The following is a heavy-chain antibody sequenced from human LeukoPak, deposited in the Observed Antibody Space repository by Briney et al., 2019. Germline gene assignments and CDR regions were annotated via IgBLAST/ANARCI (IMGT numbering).Heavy chain of an antibody. D-gene: IGHD3-16*01. CDR1: GGSFSGYY. V-gene: IGHV4-34*01. J-gene: IGHJ6*02. Sequence: SETLSLTCAVYGGSFSGYYWSWIRQPPGKGLEGIGEINHSGSTNYNPSLKSRVTISVDPSKNQFSLKLSSVTAADTAVYYCARGVSFQGYYYYYGMDVWGQGTTVTVSS. CDR2: INHSGST. CDR3: ARGVSFQGYYYYYGMDV.